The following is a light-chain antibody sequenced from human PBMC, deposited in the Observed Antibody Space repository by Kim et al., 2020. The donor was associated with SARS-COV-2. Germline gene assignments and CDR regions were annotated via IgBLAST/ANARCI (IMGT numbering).Light chain of an antibody. CDR3: QQYNNWPPGT. CDR1: QSVSSN. J-gene: IGKJ2*01. CDR2: GES. V-gene: IGKV3-15*01. Sequence: EIVMTQFPATLSVSPGERATLSCRASQSVSSNLAWYQQKPGQAPRLLIYGESTRATGIPARFSGSGSGTEFTLTISSLQSEDFAVYYCQQYNNWPPGTFGQGTKLEI.